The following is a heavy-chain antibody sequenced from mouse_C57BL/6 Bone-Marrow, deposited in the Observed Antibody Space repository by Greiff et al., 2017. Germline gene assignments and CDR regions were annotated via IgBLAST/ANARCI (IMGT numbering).Heavy chain of an antibody. D-gene: IGHD2-4*01. CDR2: IHPNSGST. Sequence: VQLQQPGAELVKPGASVKLSCKASGYTFTSYWMHWVKQRPGQGLEWIGMIHPNSGSTNYTEKFKSKATMAVDKSSSTAYMQLSSLTSEDSAVFFCARGRLRPWFAVWGPGTLVTVSA. V-gene: IGHV1-64*01. CDR1: GYTFTSYW. CDR3: ARGRLRPWFAV. J-gene: IGHJ3*01.